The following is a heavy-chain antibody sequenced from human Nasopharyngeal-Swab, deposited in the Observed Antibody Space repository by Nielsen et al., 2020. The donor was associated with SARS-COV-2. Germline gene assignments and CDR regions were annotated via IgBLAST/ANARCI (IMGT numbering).Heavy chain of an antibody. J-gene: IGHJ6*03. CDR3: ARGERNYDFWSGYYTVGVDYYYYMDV. CDR2: IYYSGST. Sequence: WIRQPPGKGLEWIGYIYYSGSTNYNPSLKSRVTISVDTSKNQFSLKLSSVTAADTAVYYCARGERNYDFWSGYYTVGVDYYYYMDVWGKGTTVTVSS. D-gene: IGHD3-3*01. V-gene: IGHV4-59*01.